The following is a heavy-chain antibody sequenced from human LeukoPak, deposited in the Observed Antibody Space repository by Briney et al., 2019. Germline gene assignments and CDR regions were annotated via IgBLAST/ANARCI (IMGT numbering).Heavy chain of an antibody. CDR2: IYSGGST. V-gene: IGHV3-53*01. J-gene: IGHJ6*03. Sequence: GGSLRLSCAASGFTVSSNYMSWVRQAPGRGLEWVSVIYSGGSTYYADSVKGRFTIPRDNSKNTLYLQMNSLRAEDTAVYYCARDITGTTGGTYYYYMDVWGKGTTVTVSS. D-gene: IGHD1-20*01. CDR3: ARDITGTTGGTYYYYMDV. CDR1: GFTVSSNY.